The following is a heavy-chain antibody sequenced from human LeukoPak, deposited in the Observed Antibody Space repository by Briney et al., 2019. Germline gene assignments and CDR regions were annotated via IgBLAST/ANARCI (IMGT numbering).Heavy chain of an antibody. CDR1: GYSISSGYY. D-gene: IGHD3-22*01. CDR2: IYHSGST. CDR3: ARQHPIYYDSSGYSGFDY. Sequence: SETLSLTCAVSGYSISSGYYWGWIRQPPGKGLEWIGSIYHSGSTYYNPPLKSRVTISVDTSENQFSLKLSSVTAADTAVYYCARQHPIYYDSSGYSGFDYWGQGTLVTVSS. V-gene: IGHV4-38-2*01. J-gene: IGHJ4*02.